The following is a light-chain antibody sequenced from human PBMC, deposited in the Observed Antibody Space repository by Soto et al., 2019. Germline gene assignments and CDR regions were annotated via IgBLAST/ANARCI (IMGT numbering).Light chain of an antibody. CDR1: QNIRSY. CDR2: AES. J-gene: IGKJ3*01. Sequence: DIQMTQSPSSLSASVGDRVTITCRASQNIRSYLNWYQLKPGKAPKLLIYAESTLQSGVPSRFGGSGTGTDFTLTISSLQPEDFATYFCQQSYISPRTFGPGTNVDIK. CDR3: QQSYISPRT. V-gene: IGKV1-39*01.